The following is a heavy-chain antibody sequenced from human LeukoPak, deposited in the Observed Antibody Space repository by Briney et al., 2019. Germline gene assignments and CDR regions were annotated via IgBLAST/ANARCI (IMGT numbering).Heavy chain of an antibody. Sequence: SETLSLTCTVTGGSISSYYWSWIRQPPGKGREWIGYIYYSGGTNYNPSLKSRVTISGDMSKEQVSLERSSVTAADSAVYYCARHVTQMSNNWFDPWGQGTLVTVSS. CDR1: GGSISSYY. J-gene: IGHJ5*02. D-gene: IGHD5-24*01. CDR3: ARHVTQMSNNWFDP. CDR2: IYYSGGT. V-gene: IGHV4-59*01.